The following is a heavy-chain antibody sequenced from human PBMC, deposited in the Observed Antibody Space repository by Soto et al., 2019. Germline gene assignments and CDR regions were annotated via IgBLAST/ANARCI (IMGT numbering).Heavy chain of an antibody. J-gene: IGHJ4*02. V-gene: IGHV3-30*18. D-gene: IGHD6-19*01. CDR2: VSHDGRNT. CDR3: AKGGRQWLVTSDFNY. Sequence: VQLVESGGGVVQPGRSLRLSCAASGFTFSDYARHWDPKAPGKGLEWVAVVSHDGRNTHYADSVKGRFTISRDSSKNTVSLEMTSLRAKDTAVYYCAKGGRQWLVTSDFNYWGQGALVTVSS. CDR1: GFTFSDYA.